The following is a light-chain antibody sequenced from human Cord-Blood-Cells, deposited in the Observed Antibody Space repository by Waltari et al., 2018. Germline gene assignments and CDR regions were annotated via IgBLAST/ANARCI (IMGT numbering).Light chain of an antibody. CDR3: QQYNSYWT. Sequence: DIQMTQSPSTRSASVGDRVTITCRASQSISSWLAWYQQKPGKAPKLLIYKASSLESGVPSRFSGSGSGTEFTLTISSLQPDDFATYYCQQYNSYWTFGQGTKVKIK. J-gene: IGKJ1*01. CDR1: QSISSW. CDR2: KAS. V-gene: IGKV1-5*03.